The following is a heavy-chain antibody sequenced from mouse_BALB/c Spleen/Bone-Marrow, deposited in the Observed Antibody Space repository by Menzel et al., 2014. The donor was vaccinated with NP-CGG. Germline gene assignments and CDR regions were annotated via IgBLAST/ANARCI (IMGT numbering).Heavy chain of an antibody. CDR2: IWTGGGT. J-gene: IGHJ2*01. CDR1: GFSLTSYY. Sequence: VKLMESGPGLVAPSQSLSITCTVSGFSLTSYYISWIRQPPGKGLEWLGVIWTGGGTNYNSAFMSRLSISKDNSKSQVFLKMNSLQTDDTAIYYCVRGVYFDYWGQGTTLAVSS. CDR3: VRGVYFDY. V-gene: IGHV2-9-2*01.